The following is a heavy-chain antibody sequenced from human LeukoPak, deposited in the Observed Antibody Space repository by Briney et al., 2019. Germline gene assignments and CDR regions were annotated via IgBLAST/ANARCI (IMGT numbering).Heavy chain of an antibody. CDR2: ISYDGSNK. Sequence: PGRSLRLSCAASGFTFSSYAMHWVRQAPGKGLEWVAVISYDGSNKYYADSVKGRFTISRDNSKNTLYLQMNSLRAEDTAVYYCAKDKDGGGHSPFDYWGQGTLVTVSS. CDR3: AKDKDGGGHSPFDY. J-gene: IGHJ4*02. CDR1: GFTFSSYA. D-gene: IGHD4-23*01. V-gene: IGHV3-30*07.